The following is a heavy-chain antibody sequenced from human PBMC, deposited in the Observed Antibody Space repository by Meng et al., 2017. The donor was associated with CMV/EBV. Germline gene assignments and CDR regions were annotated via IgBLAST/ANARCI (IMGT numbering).Heavy chain of an antibody. Sequence: SVFTFSRYAMSWVRPAPGKGLEWVSAISGRGGSTYYADSVKGRFTISRDTSKNTLYLQMNSLRAEDTAVYYCAKGLAIAADTADFDYWGQGTLVTVSS. CDR2: ISGRGGST. CDR3: AKGLAIAADTADFDY. J-gene: IGHJ4*02. V-gene: IGHV3-23*01. D-gene: IGHD6-13*01. CDR1: VFTFSRYA.